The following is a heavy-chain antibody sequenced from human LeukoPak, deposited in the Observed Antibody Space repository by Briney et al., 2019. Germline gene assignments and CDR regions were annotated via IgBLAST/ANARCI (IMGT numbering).Heavy chain of an antibody. J-gene: IGHJ4*02. CDR2: IRYDGSNK. Sequence: PGRFQRLSCAASGFTFSSYGMHWVRQAPGKGLEWVAFIRYDGSNKYYADSVKGRFTISRDNSKNTLYLQMNSLRAEDTAVYYCAKDHQSGGWLLLYWGQGTLFTVSS. V-gene: IGHV3-30*02. D-gene: IGHD3-22*01. CDR3: AKDHQSGGWLLLY. CDR1: GFTFSSYG.